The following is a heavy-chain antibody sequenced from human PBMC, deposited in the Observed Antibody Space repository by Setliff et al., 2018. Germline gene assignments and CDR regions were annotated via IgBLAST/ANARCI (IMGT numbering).Heavy chain of an antibody. Sequence: PSETLSLTCAVSGGSIGSSNWWSWVRQAPGKGLEWIGEIYDSGNTNYNPSLESRVTISIDESKKQFSLNLTSVTAADTAVYYCGRDPHSGPADFDYWGQGTLVTVS. D-gene: IGHD3-10*01. CDR3: GRDPHSGPADFDY. J-gene: IGHJ4*02. CDR1: GGSIGSSNW. V-gene: IGHV4-4*02. CDR2: IYDSGNT.